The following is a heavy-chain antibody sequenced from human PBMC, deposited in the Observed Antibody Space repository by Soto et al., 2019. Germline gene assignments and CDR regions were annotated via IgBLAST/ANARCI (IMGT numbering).Heavy chain of an antibody. V-gene: IGHV4-39*01. CDR1: GGSISSSSYY. D-gene: IGHD3-10*01. J-gene: IGHJ4*02. Sequence: SETLSLTCTVSGGSISSSSYYWGWIRQPPGKRLKWIGSIYYSGSTYYNPSLKSQDTISVNTSKNQFSQKLRSVTASDTAVYYCARHDYYGSGSYCDYWGQGTLVTVSS. CDR3: ARHDYYGSGSYCDY. CDR2: IYYSGST.